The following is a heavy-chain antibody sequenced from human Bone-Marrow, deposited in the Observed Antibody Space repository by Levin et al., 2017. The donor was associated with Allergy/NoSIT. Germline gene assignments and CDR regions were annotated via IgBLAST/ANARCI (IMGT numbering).Heavy chain of an antibody. D-gene: IGHD2-2*01. CDR2: IYYSGST. J-gene: IGHJ5*01. CDR1: GASISSFY. Sequence: SETLSLTCTVSGASISSFYWSWIRQPPGKGLEWIGYIYYSGSTNYSPSLKSRVSMSADMSRNQVYLTMSSVTAADTAVYYCARQAVPDAMNGFDSWGQGTLVTVSS. CDR3: ARQAVPDAMNGFDS. V-gene: IGHV4-59*08.